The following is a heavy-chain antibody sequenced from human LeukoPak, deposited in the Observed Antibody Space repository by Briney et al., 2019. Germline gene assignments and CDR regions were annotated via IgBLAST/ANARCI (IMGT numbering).Heavy chain of an antibody. V-gene: IGHV4-34*01. CDR1: VGPFSGYF. CDR2: IHNSGAA. J-gene: IGHJ5*01. D-gene: IGHD2/OR15-2a*01. CDR3: ATRYYYNLGSLPFDF. Sequence: SQTLSLTSAVSVGPFSGYFWGSVRQCSGKRLEWVGGIHNSGAANYKPPLNSGDTISEETCKNKFYLNLSSATAAATAVYSCATRYYYNLGSLPFDFWGQGTLVTVSS.